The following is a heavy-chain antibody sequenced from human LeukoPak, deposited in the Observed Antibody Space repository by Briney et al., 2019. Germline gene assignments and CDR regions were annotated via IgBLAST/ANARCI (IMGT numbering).Heavy chain of an antibody. Sequence: GGSLRLSCAASGFTFSSYAMHWVRQAPGKGLEYVSAISSNGGNTYYANSVKGRFTISRDNSKNTLYLQMGSLRAEDMAVYYCARECPAFDIWGQGTMVTVSS. CDR3: ARECPAFDI. V-gene: IGHV3-64*01. CDR1: GFTFSSYA. J-gene: IGHJ3*02. CDR2: ISSNGGNT.